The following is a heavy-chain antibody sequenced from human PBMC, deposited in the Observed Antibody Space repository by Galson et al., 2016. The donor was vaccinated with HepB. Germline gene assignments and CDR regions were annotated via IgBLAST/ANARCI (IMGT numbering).Heavy chain of an antibody. D-gene: IGHD1-26*01. CDR1: GFTVSSNY. V-gene: IGHV3-66*01. CDR2: IYRSGST. CDR3: VRGGPIVGANSYYGFDI. J-gene: IGHJ3*02. Sequence: RLSCAASGFTVSSNYMSWVRQAPGKGLEWVSVIYRSGSTYYADSVQGRFIISRDNSKNTLYLQMNTRRAEDPAVHYCVRGGPIVGANSYYGFDIWGQGTMVTVSS.